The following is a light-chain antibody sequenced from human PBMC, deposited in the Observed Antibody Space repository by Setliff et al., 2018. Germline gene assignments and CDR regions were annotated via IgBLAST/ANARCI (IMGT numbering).Light chain of an antibody. Sequence: QSALTQPASVSGSPGPSITISCTGTSSDVGGYHYVSWYQQYPGEVPKLIIYDVTERPSGVSNRFSGSKSGNRASLTISGLQAEDEADYYCCSYAGDKSGVFGGGTKVTVL. J-gene: IGLJ2*01. V-gene: IGLV2-23*02. CDR1: SSDVGGYHY. CDR3: CSYAGDKSGV. CDR2: DVT.